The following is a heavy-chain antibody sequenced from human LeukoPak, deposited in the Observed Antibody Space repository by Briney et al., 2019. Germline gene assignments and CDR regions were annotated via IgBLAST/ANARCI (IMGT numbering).Heavy chain of an antibody. CDR1: GFTFSSYS. V-gene: IGHV3-21*01. Sequence: GGSLRLSCAASGFTFSSYSMNWVRQAPGKGLEWVSSISSSSSYIYYADSVKGRFTISRDNAKNSLYLQMNSLRAEDTAVYYCARVKAGTSYYYGMDVWGQGTTVTVSS. CDR2: ISSSSSYI. D-gene: IGHD6-19*01. CDR3: ARVKAGTSYYYGMDV. J-gene: IGHJ6*02.